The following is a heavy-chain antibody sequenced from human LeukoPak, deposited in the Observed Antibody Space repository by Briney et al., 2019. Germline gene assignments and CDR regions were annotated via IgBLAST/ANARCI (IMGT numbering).Heavy chain of an antibody. Sequence: SETLSLTCTVSGGSISSYYWSWIRQPPGKGLEWIGYIYYSGSTNYNPSLKSRVTISVDTSKNQFSLKLGSVTAADTAVYYCARGLYSGSYYGLYYFDYWGQGTLVTVSS. CDR1: GGSISSYY. J-gene: IGHJ4*02. CDR3: ARGLYSGSYYGLYYFDY. CDR2: IYYSGST. V-gene: IGHV4-59*01. D-gene: IGHD1-26*01.